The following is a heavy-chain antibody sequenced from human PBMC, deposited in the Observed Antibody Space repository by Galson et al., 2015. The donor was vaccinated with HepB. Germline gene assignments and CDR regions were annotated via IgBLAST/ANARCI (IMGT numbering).Heavy chain of an antibody. J-gene: IGHJ6*02. V-gene: IGHV3-7*03. CDR1: GFTFSSYW. CDR3: ARVGGDDFWSGYYSPPYYGMDV. D-gene: IGHD3-3*01. CDR2: IKQDGSEK. Sequence: SLRLSCAASGFTFSSYWMSWVRQAPGKGLEWVANIKQDGSEKYYVDSVKGRFTISRDNAKNSLYLQMNSLRAEDTAVYYCARVGGDDFWSGYYSPPYYGMDVWGQGTTVTVSS.